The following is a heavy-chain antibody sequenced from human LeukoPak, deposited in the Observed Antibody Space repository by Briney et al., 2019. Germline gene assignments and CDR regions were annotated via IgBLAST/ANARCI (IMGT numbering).Heavy chain of an antibody. D-gene: IGHD3-22*01. Sequence: SVKVSCKASGGTFSSYAISWVRQAPGQGLEWMGRIIPIFGTANYAQKFQGRVTITTDQSTSTAYMELSSLRSEDTAVYYCARARGYYDSSEYYFDYWGQGTLVTVFS. J-gene: IGHJ4*02. CDR3: ARARGYYDSSEYYFDY. V-gene: IGHV1-69*05. CDR1: GGTFSSYA. CDR2: IIPIFGTA.